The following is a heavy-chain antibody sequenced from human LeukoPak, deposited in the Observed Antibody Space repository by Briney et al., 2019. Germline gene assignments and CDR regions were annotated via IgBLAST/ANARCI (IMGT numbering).Heavy chain of an antibody. D-gene: IGHD6-13*01. Sequence: GGSLRLSCAASGFTFSSYGMHWVRQAPGKGLEWVSYISSSSSTIYYADSVKGRFTISRDNAKNSLYLQMNSLRAEDTAVYYCARDRDSSSWYRRGFQHWGQGTLVTVSS. CDR3: ARDRDSSSWYRRGFQH. J-gene: IGHJ1*01. CDR1: GFTFSSYG. V-gene: IGHV3-48*01. CDR2: ISSSSSTI.